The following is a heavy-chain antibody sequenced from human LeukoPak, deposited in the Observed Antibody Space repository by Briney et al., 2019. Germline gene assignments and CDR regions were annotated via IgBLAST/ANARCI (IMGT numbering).Heavy chain of an antibody. Sequence: GGSLRLSCAASGFTFSSYGMHWVRQAPGKGLEWVAFIRYGGTNKYYADSVKGRFTISRDNTKNTLILQMNSLRTEDTAVYYCAKAEYQLENFDYWGQGTLVTVSS. J-gene: IGHJ4*02. CDR3: AKAEYQLENFDY. CDR1: GFTFSSYG. CDR2: IRYGGTNK. D-gene: IGHD2-2*01. V-gene: IGHV3-30*02.